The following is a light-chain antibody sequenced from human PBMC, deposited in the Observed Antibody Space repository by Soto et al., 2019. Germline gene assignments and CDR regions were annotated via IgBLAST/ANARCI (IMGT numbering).Light chain of an antibody. CDR2: AAS. CDR3: QQRSNWPPWT. Sequence: EIVMTQSPGTLSVSPGERATLSCRASQGVGTNLAWYQQRPGQAPRLLIYAASTRATGIPARFSGRGSGTEFTLTISSLQSEDFALYFCQQRSNWPPWTFGQGTKVEIK. V-gene: IGKV3-15*01. J-gene: IGKJ1*01. CDR1: QGVGTN.